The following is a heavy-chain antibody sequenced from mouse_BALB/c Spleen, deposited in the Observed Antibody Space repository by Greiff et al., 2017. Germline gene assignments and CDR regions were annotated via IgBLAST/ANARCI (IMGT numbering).Heavy chain of an antibody. CDR2: INSNGGST. CDR3: AREGPD. CDR1: GFTFSSYG. J-gene: IGHJ3*01. Sequence: DVQLQESGGGLVQPGGSLKLSCAASGFTFSSYGMSWVRQTPDKRLELVATINSNGGSTYYPDSVKGRFTISRDNAKNTLYLQMSSLKSEDTAMYYCAREGPDWGQGTLVTVSA. V-gene: IGHV5-6-3*01.